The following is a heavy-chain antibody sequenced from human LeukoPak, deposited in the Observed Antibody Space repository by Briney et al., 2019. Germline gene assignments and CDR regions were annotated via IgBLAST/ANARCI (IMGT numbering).Heavy chain of an antibody. V-gene: IGHV1-18*01. D-gene: IGHD3-22*01. CDR3: AREGSSGYYIDY. Sequence: ASVKVSCKASGYTFTSYGINWVRQAPGQGLEWMGWISAYNSNTHYAQKLQGRVTMTRDMSTSTVYMELSSLRSEDTAVYYCAREGSSGYYIDYWGQGTLVTVSS. CDR2: ISAYNSNT. J-gene: IGHJ4*02. CDR1: GYTFTSYG.